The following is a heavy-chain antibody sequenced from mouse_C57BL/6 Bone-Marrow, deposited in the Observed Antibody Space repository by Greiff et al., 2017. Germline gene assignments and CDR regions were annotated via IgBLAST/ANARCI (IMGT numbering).Heavy chain of an antibody. J-gene: IGHJ3*01. CDR2: IYPRSGNT. CDR3: ARDYGSSPWFAY. V-gene: IGHV1-81*01. CDR1: GYTFTSYG. Sequence: VKLMESGAELARPGASVKLSCTASGYTFTSYGISWVKQRTGQGLEWIGEIYPRSGNTYYNEKFKGQATLTADTSSSTAYMELRSLTSEDSAVYFCARDYGSSPWFAYWGQGTLVTVSA. D-gene: IGHD1-1*01.